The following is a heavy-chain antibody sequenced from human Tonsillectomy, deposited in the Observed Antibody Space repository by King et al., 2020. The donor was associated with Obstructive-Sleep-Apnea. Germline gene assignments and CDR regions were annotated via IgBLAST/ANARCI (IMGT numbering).Heavy chain of an antibody. CDR3: ARIVRPDA. CDR1: GGSFSGYY. V-gene: IGHV4-34*01. D-gene: IGHD2-21*01. J-gene: IGHJ6*02. CDR2: INLRGST. Sequence: VQLQQWGAGLLKPSETLSLTCAVYGGSFSGYYWSWIVHALGKGLEWMGEINLRGSTNSNPSLKSRVSISVDTSKNQFSLYLSSVTAADTAVYYCARIVRPDAWGQGTTVTVSS.